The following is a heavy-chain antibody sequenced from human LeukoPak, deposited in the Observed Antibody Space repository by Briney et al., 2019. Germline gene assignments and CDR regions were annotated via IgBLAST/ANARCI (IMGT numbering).Heavy chain of an antibody. J-gene: IGHJ5*02. Sequence: SQTLSLTCAISGDSVSSNSAAWNWIRQSPSIGLEWLGRTYYRSKWYNDYAVSVKSRITINPDTSKNQFSLQLNSVTPEDTAVYYCARDTRATQGHITMVRGVIIIRFDPWGQGTLVTVSS. CDR3: ARDTRATQGHITMVRGVIIIRFDP. CDR2: TYYRSKWYN. CDR1: GDSVSSNSAA. D-gene: IGHD3-10*01. V-gene: IGHV6-1*01.